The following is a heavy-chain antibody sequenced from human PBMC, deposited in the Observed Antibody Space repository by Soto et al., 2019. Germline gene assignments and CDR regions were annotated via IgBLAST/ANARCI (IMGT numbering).Heavy chain of an antibody. V-gene: IGHV4-59*08. Sequence: QVQLQESGPGLVKPSETLSLTCTVSGGSISSYYWSWIRQPPGKGLEWIGYIYNSGRTNYNPSLKSRVTISVDTSKNQVSLKLSSVTAADTAVYYCARRYGYSFDYWGQGTLVTVSS. CDR1: GGSISSYY. CDR3: ARRYGYSFDY. CDR2: IYNSGRT. D-gene: IGHD1-1*01. J-gene: IGHJ4*02.